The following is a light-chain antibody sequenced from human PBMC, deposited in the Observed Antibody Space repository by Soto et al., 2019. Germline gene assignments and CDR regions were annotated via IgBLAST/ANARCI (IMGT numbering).Light chain of an antibody. CDR1: QNIRSS. CDR3: QQYDSWPPYT. J-gene: IGKJ2*01. Sequence: VMTQSPTSLSASPGERVPLSCRASQNIRSSLAWYQQRPGQAPRLLIYDASTRATGIPPRFSGGGSGTEFTVTISSLQSEDFATYYCQQYDSWPPYTFGQGTKVDIK. V-gene: IGKV3-15*01. CDR2: DAS.